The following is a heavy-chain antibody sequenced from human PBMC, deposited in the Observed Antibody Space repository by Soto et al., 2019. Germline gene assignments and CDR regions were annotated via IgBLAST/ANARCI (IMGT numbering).Heavy chain of an antibody. V-gene: IGHV4-4*07. J-gene: IGHJ4*02. Sequence: PSETLSLTCSVSGGSFTGDYWSWIRRPAGKGLQWIGRVFGNGAGTPIYNSLLKSRARMSADPSKRQFSLTLTSVTAADTAVYYCARDLPPYGGRRSPPTGAFEDWGQGIMVTVSS. CDR3: ARDLPPYGGRRSPPTGAFED. D-gene: IGHD2-15*01. CDR2: VFGNGAGTP. CDR1: GGSFTGDY.